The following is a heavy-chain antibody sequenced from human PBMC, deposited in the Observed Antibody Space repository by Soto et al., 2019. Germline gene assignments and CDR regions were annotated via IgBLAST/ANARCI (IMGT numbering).Heavy chain of an antibody. Sequence: SGPTLVKPTQTLAMTFTFSGFSLSTSRVGVGWIRQPPGKALEWLALIYWNDDKRYSPSLKSRLTITKDTSKNQVVLTMTNMDPVDTATYYCAHRREENLGGPLRYFDWLLYPFNYWGQGTLVTVSS. D-gene: IGHD3-9*01. J-gene: IGHJ4*02. CDR3: AHRREENLGGPLRYFDWLLYPFNY. V-gene: IGHV2-5*01. CDR1: GFSLSTSRVG. CDR2: IYWNDDK.